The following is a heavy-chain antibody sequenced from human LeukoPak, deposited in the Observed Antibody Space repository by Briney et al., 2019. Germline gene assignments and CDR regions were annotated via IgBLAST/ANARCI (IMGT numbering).Heavy chain of an antibody. CDR2: ISIGGTNT. D-gene: IGHD3-10*01. V-gene: IGHV3-23*01. CDR3: ADMVRGVIVFGMDL. J-gene: IGHJ6*02. Sequence: HPGGSLRLSWAASGFPFRRFAMSWVRQAPGKGLEWVSGISIGGTNTYYADSVKGRFTISRDDSKNTLHLQVNSLRAEDTAVYYCADMVRGVIVFGMDLWGQGTTVTVSS. CDR1: GFPFRRFA.